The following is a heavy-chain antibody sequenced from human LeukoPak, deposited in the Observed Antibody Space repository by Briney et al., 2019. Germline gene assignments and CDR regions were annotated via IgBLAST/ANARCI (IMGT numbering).Heavy chain of an antibody. CDR3: ARQANWGSLDY. CDR2: ISPYNGNT. V-gene: IGHV1-18*01. D-gene: IGHD7-27*01. CDR1: GYTFTSYG. Sequence: GASVKVSCKASGYTFTSYGISWVRQAPGQGLEWMGWISPYNGNTNYAQNLQGRVTTTTDTSTSTAYMELRSLRSDDTAVYYCARQANWGSLDYWGQGTLVTVSS. J-gene: IGHJ4*02.